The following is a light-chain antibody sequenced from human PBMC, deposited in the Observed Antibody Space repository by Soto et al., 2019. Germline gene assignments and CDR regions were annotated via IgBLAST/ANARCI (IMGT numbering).Light chain of an antibody. CDR3: QQYGSSPLT. V-gene: IGKV3-20*01. J-gene: IGKJ4*01. Sequence: EIVLKQSPGTLSQSTGERATLSWRASQVISSRSLAWYQQRPGQAPRLLIYDASNRATGIPARFSGSGSGTEFTLTISRLEPEDFAVYYCQQYGSSPLTFGGGTKVDIK. CDR1: QVISSRS. CDR2: DAS.